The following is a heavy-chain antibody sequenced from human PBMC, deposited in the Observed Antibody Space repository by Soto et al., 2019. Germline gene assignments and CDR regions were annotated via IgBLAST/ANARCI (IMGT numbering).Heavy chain of an antibody. CDR2: ITGRGGAT. V-gene: IGHV3-23*01. CDR1: GFTFKNYA. J-gene: IGHJ5*02. CDR3: AKDNYGDFVLP. Sequence: GGSLRRSCAASGFTFKNYAMSWGRQAPGKGLEWVSAITGRGGATYYAVSVKGRFTIARDNSDNTLYLQMNSLRADNTAVYYCAKDNYGDFVLPWGQGTLVTVSS. D-gene: IGHD3-10*01.